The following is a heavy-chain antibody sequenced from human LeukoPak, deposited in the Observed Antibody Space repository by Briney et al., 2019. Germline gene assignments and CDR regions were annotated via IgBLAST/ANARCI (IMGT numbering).Heavy chain of an antibody. V-gene: IGHV4-4*02. D-gene: IGHD6-19*01. CDR2: IYHSGST. J-gene: IGHJ4*02. CDR3: TRAPPYASGWSKGVLDY. CDR1: GDSISGNNW. Sequence: SETLSLTCDVSGDSISGNNWLSWVRQPPGEGLEWIGEIYHSGSTNYNPSLKSRVTISVDKSKNQFSLKVRSVTAADTAVYYCTRAPPYASGWSKGVLDYWGQGTLVTVSS.